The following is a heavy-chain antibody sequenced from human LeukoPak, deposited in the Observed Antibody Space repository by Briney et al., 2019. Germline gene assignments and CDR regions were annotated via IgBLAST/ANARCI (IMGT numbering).Heavy chain of an antibody. Sequence: ASVKVSCKPSGYTFTSYYMHWVRQAPGQGLEWMGIINPSGGSTSYAQRFQGRVTMTRDTATSTVYMELSSLRSGDTAVYYCARDPTYGSGSTNWFDPWGQGTLVTVSS. CDR1: GYTFTSYY. J-gene: IGHJ5*02. V-gene: IGHV1-46*01. CDR3: ARDPTYGSGSTNWFDP. D-gene: IGHD3-10*01. CDR2: INPSGGST.